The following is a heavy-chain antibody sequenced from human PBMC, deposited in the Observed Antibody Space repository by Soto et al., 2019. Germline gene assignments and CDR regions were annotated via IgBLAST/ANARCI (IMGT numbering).Heavy chain of an antibody. CDR3: ERDYDSSGTPVTDY. V-gene: IGHV3-33*01. Sequence: GVSLRLSCSASGFTFSSYGMHWVRQAPGKGLEWVAVIWYDGSNKYYADSVKGRFTISRDNSKNTLYLQMNSLRAEDTAVYYCERDYDSSGTPVTDYWGQGTLVTVSS. CDR2: IWYDGSNK. J-gene: IGHJ4*02. D-gene: IGHD3-22*01. CDR1: GFTFSSYG.